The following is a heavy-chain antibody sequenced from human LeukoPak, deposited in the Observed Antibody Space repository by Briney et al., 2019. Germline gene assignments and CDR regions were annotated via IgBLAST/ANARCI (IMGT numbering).Heavy chain of an antibody. CDR1: GFTFSSYS. Sequence: PGGSLRLSRAASGFTFSSYSMNWVRQAPGKGLEWVSSISSSSSYIYYADSVKGRFTISRDNAKNSLYLQMNSLRAEDTAVYYCARDVWDIVVVPAAMPFGMDVWGQGTTVTVSS. J-gene: IGHJ6*02. V-gene: IGHV3-21*01. D-gene: IGHD2-2*01. CDR2: ISSSSSYI. CDR3: ARDVWDIVVVPAAMPFGMDV.